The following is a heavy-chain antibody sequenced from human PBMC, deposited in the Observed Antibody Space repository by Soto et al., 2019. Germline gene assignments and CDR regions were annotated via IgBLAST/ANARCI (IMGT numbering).Heavy chain of an antibody. CDR2: VYYGGST. V-gene: IGHV4-39*01. Sequence: QLHLQESGPGLVKPSETLSLTCTVSGGSISSSSYYWGWIRQPPGKGLEWIGIVYYGGSTYYNPSLKSRVTISVETSKSQFSLKLSSVTDADTAVYYCAGGDYYHSSGYYFYYYTMDVWGQGTTVTVSS. CDR1: GGSISSSSYY. CDR3: AGGDYYHSSGYYFYYYTMDV. J-gene: IGHJ6*02. D-gene: IGHD3-22*01.